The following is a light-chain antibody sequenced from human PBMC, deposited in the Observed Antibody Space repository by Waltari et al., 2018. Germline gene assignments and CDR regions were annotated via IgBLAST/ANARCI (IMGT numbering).Light chain of an antibody. Sequence: QSALTQPASVSGSPGQSITISCTGSSSDVGSSNLVSWYLQHPGNAPKLIIYEVTKRPSGVSNRFAGSKSGNTASLTISGLQAEDDADYYCYSYAGGRVFGTGTKVTVL. CDR1: SSDVGSSNL. V-gene: IGLV2-23*02. J-gene: IGLJ1*01. CDR3: YSYAGGRV. CDR2: EVT.